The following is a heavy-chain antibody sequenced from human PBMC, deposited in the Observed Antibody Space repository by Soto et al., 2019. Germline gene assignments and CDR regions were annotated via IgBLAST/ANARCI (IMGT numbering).Heavy chain of an antibody. CDR2: TYHSGST. CDR3: AGVPDR. D-gene: IGHD2-2*01. V-gene: IGHV4-30-2*01. Sequence: PSETLSLTCAVSGGSISSGGYSWSWIRQPPGKGLEWIGYTYHSGSTYYNPSLKSRVTISVDRSKNQFSLKLSSVTAADTAVYYCAGVPDRWGQGTLVTVSS. J-gene: IGHJ5*02. CDR1: GGSISSGGYS.